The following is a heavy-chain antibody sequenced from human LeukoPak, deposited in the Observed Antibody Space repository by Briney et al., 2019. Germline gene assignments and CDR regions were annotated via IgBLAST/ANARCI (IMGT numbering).Heavy chain of an antibody. Sequence: SETLSLACTVSGGSISTYFWSWIRQPAGKGLEWIGRIYTSGSTTYNPSLKSRVTVSVDTSKNQFSLKLTSVTAADTAVFYCARDRVDSSGYYYYYGIDVWGQGTTVTVSS. D-gene: IGHD3-22*01. CDR3: ARDRVDSSGYYYYYGIDV. V-gene: IGHV4-4*07. CDR2: IYTSGST. J-gene: IGHJ6*02. CDR1: GGSISTYF.